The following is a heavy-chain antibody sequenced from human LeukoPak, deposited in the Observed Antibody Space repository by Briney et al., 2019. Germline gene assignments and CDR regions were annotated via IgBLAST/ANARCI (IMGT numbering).Heavy chain of an antibody. Sequence: ASVKVSCKASGYTFTSYDINWVRQATGQGLEWMGWMNPNSGNTGYAQKFQGRVTMTRNTSISTAYMELSSLRSEDTAVYYCARAYYDSSGYYYFGYYYYHMDVWGKGTTVTISS. CDR1: GYTFTSYD. CDR3: ARAYYDSSGYYYFGYYYYHMDV. J-gene: IGHJ6*03. CDR2: MNPNSGNT. V-gene: IGHV1-8*01. D-gene: IGHD3-22*01.